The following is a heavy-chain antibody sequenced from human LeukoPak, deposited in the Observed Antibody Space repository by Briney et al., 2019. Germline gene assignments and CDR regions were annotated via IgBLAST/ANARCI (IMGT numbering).Heavy chain of an antibody. V-gene: IGHV3-30*03. CDR2: ISYDGSNK. Sequence: PGRSLRLSCAASGFTFSSYGMHWVRQAPGKGLEWVAVISYDGSNKYYADSVKGRFTISRDNSKNTLYLQMNSLRPEDTAVYYCARDSAGWEHWGPGTLVTVSS. J-gene: IGHJ1*01. D-gene: IGHD3-9*01. CDR3: ARDSAGWEH. CDR1: GFTFSSYG.